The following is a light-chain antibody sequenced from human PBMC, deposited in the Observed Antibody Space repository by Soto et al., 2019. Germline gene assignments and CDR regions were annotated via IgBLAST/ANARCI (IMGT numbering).Light chain of an antibody. CDR1: SSDVGGYNY. Sequence: QSVLTQPASVSGSPGQSITISCTGSSSDVGGYNYVSWYQQHPGKAPRLMISEVSNRPSRVSNRFSGSKSGNTASLTISGLQAEDEADYYCSSYTSSSTLVFGTWTKVTVL. CDR3: SSYTSSSTLV. CDR2: EVS. J-gene: IGLJ1*01. V-gene: IGLV2-14*01.